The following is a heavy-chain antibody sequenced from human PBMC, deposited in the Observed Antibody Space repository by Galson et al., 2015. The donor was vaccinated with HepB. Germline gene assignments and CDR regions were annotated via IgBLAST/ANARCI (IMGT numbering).Heavy chain of an antibody. CDR1: GGTFSSYA. CDR3: ARSFRGGYAFDI. J-gene: IGHJ3*02. D-gene: IGHD2-15*01. CDR2: LIPIFGIA. Sequence: SVKVSCKASGGTFSSYAISWVRQAPGQGLEWMGGLIPIFGIANYAQKFQGRVTITADESTSTAYMELSSLRSEDTAVYYCARSFRGGYAFDIWGQGTMVTVSS. V-gene: IGHV1-69*13.